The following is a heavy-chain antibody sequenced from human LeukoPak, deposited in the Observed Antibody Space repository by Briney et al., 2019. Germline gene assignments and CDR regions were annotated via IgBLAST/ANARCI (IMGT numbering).Heavy chain of an antibody. CDR3: ARQRGLSSSWYPLDY. CDR1: GGSISSYY. Sequence: PSETLSLTCTVSGGSISSYYWSWIRQPPGKGLEWIGYIYYSGSTSYNPSLKSRVTISVDTSKNQFSLKLSSVTAADTAVYYCARQRGLSSSWYPLDYWGQGTLVTVSS. D-gene: IGHD6-13*01. CDR2: IYYSGST. V-gene: IGHV4-59*01. J-gene: IGHJ4*02.